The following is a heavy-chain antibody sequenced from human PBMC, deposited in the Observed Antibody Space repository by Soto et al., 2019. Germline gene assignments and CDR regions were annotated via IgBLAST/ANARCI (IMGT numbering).Heavy chain of an antibody. CDR3: AASQQFDY. Sequence: QVQLVQSGAEVKKPGASVKVSCKSSGYTFTSYGINWVRQAPGQGLEWMGWINTYDGNTNHAQKFQGRVTMTTDTSTSTAYMELRSLSSDDTAVYYCAASQQFDYWGQGTLVTVSS. V-gene: IGHV1-18*01. D-gene: IGHD6-13*01. CDR1: GYTFTSYG. CDR2: INTYDGNT. J-gene: IGHJ4*02.